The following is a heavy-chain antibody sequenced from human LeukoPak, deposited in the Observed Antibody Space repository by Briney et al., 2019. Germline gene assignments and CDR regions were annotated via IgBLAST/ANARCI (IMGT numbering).Heavy chain of an antibody. J-gene: IGHJ4*02. CDR1: GFTFSSYA. CDR2: IYSGGST. CDR3: ARARLQDYYDSSGYFDY. D-gene: IGHD3-22*01. V-gene: IGHV3-53*01. Sequence: GGSLRLSCAASGFTFSSYAMHWVRQAPGKGLEWVSVIYSGGSTYYADSVKGRFTISRDNSKNTLYLQMNSLRAEDTAVYYCARARLQDYYDSSGYFDYWGQGTLVTVSS.